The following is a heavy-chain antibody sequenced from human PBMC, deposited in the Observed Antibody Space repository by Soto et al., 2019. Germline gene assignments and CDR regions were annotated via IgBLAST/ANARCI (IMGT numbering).Heavy chain of an antibody. V-gene: IGHV4-59*08. Sequence: QVQLQESGPGLVKPSETLSLSCTVSGGSISSYYWSWFRQSPGKRMEWIGYVHHSWGSSYNPSLQSRVAISLHTSKSQFSRKVTPVTATATAVYYCARQGFGPLHGLVDVWGQGTTVTVSS. J-gene: IGHJ6*02. CDR3: ARQGFGPLHGLVDV. CDR2: VHHSWGS. CDR1: GGSISSYY. D-gene: IGHD3-10*01.